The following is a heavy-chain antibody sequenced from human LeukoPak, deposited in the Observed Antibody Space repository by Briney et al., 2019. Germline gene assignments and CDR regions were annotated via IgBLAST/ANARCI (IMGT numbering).Heavy chain of an antibody. Sequence: GGSLRLSCAASGFTFSNYWMSWVRQAPGKGLEGVAYINQDGSETYYVDSVKGRFTIFRANAKNSLYLQMNSLTAEDTAVYYCARRDRAAAGYYYSYYYMGVWGKGTTVTVSS. CDR3: ARRDRAAAGYYYSYYYMGV. CDR2: INQDGSET. V-gene: IGHV3-7*01. CDR1: GFTFSNYW. J-gene: IGHJ6*03. D-gene: IGHD6-13*01.